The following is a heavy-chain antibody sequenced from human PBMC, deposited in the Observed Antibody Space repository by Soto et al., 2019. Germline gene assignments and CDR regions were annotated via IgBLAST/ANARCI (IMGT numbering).Heavy chain of an antibody. CDR3: ARWLGERQPYATDV. CDR2: IYYGGST. CDR1: GGSISTYY. J-gene: IGHJ6*02. D-gene: IGHD4-17*01. Sequence: PSEALSLPYTGSGGSISTYYWSWSRQPPGKELEWIGYIYYGGSTNYSPSLKGRATMSVDTSKNQFSLKVRSVTAAETAVYYCARWLGERQPYATDVWGPGPTVTVS. V-gene: IGHV4-59*12.